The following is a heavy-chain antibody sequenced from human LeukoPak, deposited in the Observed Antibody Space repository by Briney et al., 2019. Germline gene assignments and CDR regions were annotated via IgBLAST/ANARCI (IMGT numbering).Heavy chain of an antibody. CDR3: AKDGVRPDFGDYYSADF. Sequence: GGSLRLSCAASGLTFSRYAMTWVRQAPRKGLEWVSSTSGSGDRKYYADSVKGRFTISRDNSKNTLYLQMNSLRAEDTAVYYCAKDGVRPDFGDYYSADFWGQGTPVTVSS. CDR1: GLTFSRYA. V-gene: IGHV3-23*01. J-gene: IGHJ4*02. CDR2: TSGSGDRK. D-gene: IGHD4-17*01.